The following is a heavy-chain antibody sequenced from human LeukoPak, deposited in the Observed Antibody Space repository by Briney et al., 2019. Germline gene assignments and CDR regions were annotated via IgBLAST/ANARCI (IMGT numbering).Heavy chain of an antibody. CDR3: ARGDSSSWYARPFDY. D-gene: IGHD6-13*01. CDR2: ISAYNGNT. V-gene: IGHV1-18*04. Sequence: GASVKVSCKASGYTFTSYGISWERQAPGQGLEWMGWISAYNGNTNYAQKLQGRVTMTTDTSTSTAYMELRSLRSDDTAVYYCARGDSSSWYARPFDYWGQGTLVTVSS. J-gene: IGHJ4*02. CDR1: GYTFTSYG.